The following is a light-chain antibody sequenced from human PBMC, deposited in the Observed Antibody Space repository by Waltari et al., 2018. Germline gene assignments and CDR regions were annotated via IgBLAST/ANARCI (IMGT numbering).Light chain of an antibody. CDR2: DDS. V-gene: IGLV3-21*02. Sequence: SYVLTQPPSESVAPGQEATITCGGNNIERKSVHWYQQKPGQAPGLVVYDDSDRASGIPDRCAGAKSGDTATLTISRAEAGDEADYSCQVWDGGRVVFGGGTKLTVL. CDR3: QVWDGGRVV. J-gene: IGLJ2*01. CDR1: NIERKS.